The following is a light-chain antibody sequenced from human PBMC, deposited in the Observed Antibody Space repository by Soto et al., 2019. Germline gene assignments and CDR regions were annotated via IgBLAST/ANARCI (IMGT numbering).Light chain of an antibody. J-gene: IGLJ3*02. CDR1: SGSIASNY. V-gene: IGLV6-57*03. CDR3: QSYDSSTPLV. CDR2: EDN. Sequence: NFMLTQPHSVSESPGKTVTISCTRSSGSIASNYVQWYQQRPGSVPTTVIYEDNQRPSGVPDRFSGSIDSSSNSASLTISGPKTEDEGDYYCQSYDSSTPLVFGGGTKLTVL.